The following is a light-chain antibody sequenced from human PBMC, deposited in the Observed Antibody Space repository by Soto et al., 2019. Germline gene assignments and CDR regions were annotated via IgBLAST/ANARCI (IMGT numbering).Light chain of an antibody. CDR2: DAS. CDR3: QQYKTYPWT. J-gene: IGKJ1*01. Sequence: DIQMTQSPSTLSASVGVTVTITCRASQSISSWLAWYQQKPGKAPNLLIYDASNLEGGVSSRFSGSGSGTEFTLTISSLQPDDFATYYCQQYKTYPWTFGQGTRVVIK. CDR1: QSISSW. V-gene: IGKV1-5*01.